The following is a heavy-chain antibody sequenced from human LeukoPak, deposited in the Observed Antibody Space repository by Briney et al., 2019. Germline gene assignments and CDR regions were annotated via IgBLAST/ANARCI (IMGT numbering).Heavy chain of an antibody. Sequence: PGGSLRLSCAASGFISSDHYMDWVRQAPGKGLEWVGRIRNKVKSYTTEYAAAVRGRFTISRDDLRNSLNLQMNRLKAEDTAVYYCTRGGSAVTGYYCHMDVWGQGTTVTVSS. CDR1: GFISSDHY. CDR2: IRNKVKSYTT. J-gene: IGHJ6*03. D-gene: IGHD5-18*01. V-gene: IGHV3-72*01. CDR3: TRGGSAVTGYYCHMDV.